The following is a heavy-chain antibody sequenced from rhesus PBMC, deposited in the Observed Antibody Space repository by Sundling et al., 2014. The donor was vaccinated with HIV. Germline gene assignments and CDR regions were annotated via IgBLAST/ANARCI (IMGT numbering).Heavy chain of an antibody. J-gene: IGHJ6*01. CDR2: ISGSGGST. CDR3: ARVFYYGGSYYGLDS. CDR1: GGSFSGHY. Sequence: QAQLQESGPGLVKPSETLSLTCAVSGGSFSGHYWGWIRQPPGKGLQWIGRISGSGGSTDYNPSLKSRVTISTDTSKNQFSLKLSSVTAADTAVYYCARVFYYGGSYYGLDSWGQGVVVTVSS. V-gene: IGHV4-173*01. D-gene: IGHD3-16*01.